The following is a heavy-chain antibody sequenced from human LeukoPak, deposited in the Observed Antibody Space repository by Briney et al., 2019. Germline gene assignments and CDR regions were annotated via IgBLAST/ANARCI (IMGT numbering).Heavy chain of an antibody. J-gene: IGHJ6*04. V-gene: IGHV3-48*04. CDR3: AELGITMIGGV. Sequence: GGSLRLSCAASGFTFSTYSMNWVRQAPGKGLEWVSYISSSSTTTYYAGSVKGRFTISRDNAKNSLYLQMNSLRAEDTAVYYCAELGITMIGGVWGKGTTVTISS. CDR2: ISSSSTTT. CDR1: GFTFSTYS. D-gene: IGHD3-10*02.